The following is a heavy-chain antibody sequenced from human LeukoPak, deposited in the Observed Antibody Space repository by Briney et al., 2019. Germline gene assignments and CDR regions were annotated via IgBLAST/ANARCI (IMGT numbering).Heavy chain of an antibody. CDR3: AKLMVRGTSFDY. J-gene: IGHJ4*02. CDR1: GFTFSSYG. CDR2: IWYDGSNK. Sequence: GGSLRLSCAASGFTFSSYGMHWVRQAPGKGLEWVAVIWYDGSNKYYADSVKGRFTISRDNSKNTLYLQMNSLRAEDTAVYYCAKLMVRGTSFDYWGQGTLVTVSS. V-gene: IGHV3-33*06. D-gene: IGHD3-10*01.